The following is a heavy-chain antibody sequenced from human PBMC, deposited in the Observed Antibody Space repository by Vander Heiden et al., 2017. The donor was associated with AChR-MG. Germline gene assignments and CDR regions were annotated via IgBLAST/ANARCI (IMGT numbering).Heavy chain of an antibody. CDR1: GGSISSGDYH. CDR3: ARFLTSRDYYYGVDV. CDR2: IYSSGTT. D-gene: IGHD3-10*01. Sequence: QVQLQESGPGLVKPSQPLSLTCTVSGGSISSGDYHWSWIRQLPGKGLEWIGYIYSSGTTYYNPSLKSRLTMSVDTSRNQFSLKLSSVTAADTAVYYCARFLTSRDYYYGVDVWGQGTTVTVSS. V-gene: IGHV4-31*03. J-gene: IGHJ6*02.